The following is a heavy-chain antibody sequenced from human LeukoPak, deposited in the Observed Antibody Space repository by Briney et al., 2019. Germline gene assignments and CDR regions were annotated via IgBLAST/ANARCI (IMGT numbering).Heavy chain of an antibody. CDR2: ISSSSSTI. V-gene: IGHV3-48*04. J-gene: IGHJ6*02. CDR3: ARGKGFYYYYGMDV. CDR1: GFTFSSYS. Sequence: PGGSLRLSCAASGFTFSSYSMNWVRQAPGKGLEWVSYISSSSSTIYYADSVKGRFTISRDNAKNSLYLQMNSLRAEDTAVYYCARGKGFYYYYGMDVWGQGTTVTVSS.